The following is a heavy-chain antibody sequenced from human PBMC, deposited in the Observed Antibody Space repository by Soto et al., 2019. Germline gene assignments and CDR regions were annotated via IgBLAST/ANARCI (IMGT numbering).Heavy chain of an antibody. CDR2: INSDGSST. V-gene: IGHV3-74*01. CDR3: VKGEYYYDGSAYYPFDY. Sequence: GGSLRLSCAASGFTFSSDWMHWVRQAPGKGLVWVSRINSDGSSTSYADSVKGRFTISRDNAKNTLYLQMNSLRPEDTAVYYCVKGEYYYDGSAYYPFDYWGQGRMVTVSS. CDR1: GFTFSSDW. J-gene: IGHJ4*02. D-gene: IGHD3-22*01.